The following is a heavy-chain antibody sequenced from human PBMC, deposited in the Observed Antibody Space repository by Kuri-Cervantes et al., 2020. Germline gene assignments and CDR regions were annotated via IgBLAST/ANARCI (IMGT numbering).Heavy chain of an antibody. CDR1: GYSLSAHL. J-gene: IGHJ4*02. CDR2: IDTGTDKT. D-gene: IGHD3-16*02. V-gene: IGHV1-3*04. Sequence: ASVKVSCKDPGYSLSAHLLHWVCQAPGQRLEWMGWIDTGTDKTKYSQKFQGRVTMTRDTSTSTVYMELSSLRSEDTAVYYCARGSGMITLGGVIVFWGQGTLVTVSS. CDR3: ARGSGMITLGGVIVF.